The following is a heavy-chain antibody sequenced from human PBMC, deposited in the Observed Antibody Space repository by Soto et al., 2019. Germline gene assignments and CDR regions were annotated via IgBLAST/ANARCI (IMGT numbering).Heavy chain of an antibody. V-gene: IGHV4-31*03. J-gene: IGHJ4*02. D-gene: IGHD3-3*01. CDR2: IYYSGST. CDR1: GDSISRGGYY. CDR3: ARRGFWSGYFDY. Sequence: TSETLSLTCTVSGDSISRGGYYWSWIRQHPGKGLEWIGYIYYSGSTNYNPSLKSRVTISVDTSKNQFSLKLSSVTDADTAVYYCARRGFWSGYFDYWGQGTLVTVSS.